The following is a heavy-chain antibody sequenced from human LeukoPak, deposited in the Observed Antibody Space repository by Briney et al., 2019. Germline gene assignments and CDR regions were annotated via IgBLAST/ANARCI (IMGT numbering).Heavy chain of an antibody. CDR2: IIPIFGTA. V-gene: IGHV1-69*01. CDR3: ATTVGLGQDYDSSGYLDY. D-gene: IGHD3-22*01. CDR1: GGTFSSYA. Sequence: SVKVSCTASGGTFSSYAISWVRQVPGQGLEWMGGIIPIFGTANYAQKFQGRVTITADESTSTAYMELSSLRSEDTAVYYCATTVGLGQDYDSSGYLDYWGQGTLVTVSS. J-gene: IGHJ4*02.